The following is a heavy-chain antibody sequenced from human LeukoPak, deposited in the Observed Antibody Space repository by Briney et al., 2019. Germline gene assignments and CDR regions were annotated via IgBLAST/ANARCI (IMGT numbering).Heavy chain of an antibody. V-gene: IGHV3-21*01. Sequence: GGSLRLSCAASGFTFSSYSMNWVRQAPGKGLEWVSSISSGSSYIYYADSVKGRFTISRDNSKNTLYLQMTSLRGEDTAMYYCAREGTARDAFDIWGQGTMVTVSS. J-gene: IGHJ3*02. CDR3: AREGTARDAFDI. D-gene: IGHD2-21*02. CDR1: GFTFSSYS. CDR2: ISSGSSYI.